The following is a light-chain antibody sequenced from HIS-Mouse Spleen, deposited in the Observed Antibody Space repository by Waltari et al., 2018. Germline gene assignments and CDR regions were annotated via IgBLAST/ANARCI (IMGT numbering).Light chain of an antibody. CDR3: QSADSSGTYWV. Sequence: SYELTQPPSVSVSPGQTARIPCSGDALPTHYAYWYQQKPGQAPVLVIYKDSERPSGIPERFSGSSSGTTVTLTISGVQAEDEADYYCQSADSSGTYWVFGGGTKLTVL. CDR2: KDS. CDR1: ALPTHY. J-gene: IGLJ3*02. V-gene: IGLV3-25*03.